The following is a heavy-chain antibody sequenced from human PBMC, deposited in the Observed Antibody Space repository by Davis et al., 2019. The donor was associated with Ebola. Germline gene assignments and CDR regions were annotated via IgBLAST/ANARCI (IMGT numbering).Heavy chain of an antibody. J-gene: IGHJ6*02. CDR1: GFTFSSYT. D-gene: IGHD3-3*01. V-gene: IGHV3-21*01. CDR2: ITSGSSYI. CDR3: AREGTGLRFLEWLDSRGNYYGMDV. Sequence: GGSLRLSCAASGFTFSSYTMNWVRQAPGKGLEWVSSITSGSSYIYYADSVKGRFTISRDNAKNSLYLQMNTLKADDTAVYYCAREGTGLRFLEWLDSRGNYYGMDVWGQGTTVTVSS.